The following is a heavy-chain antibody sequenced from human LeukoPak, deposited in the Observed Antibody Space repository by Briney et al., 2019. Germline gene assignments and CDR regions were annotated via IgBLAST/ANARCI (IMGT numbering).Heavy chain of an antibody. CDR2: IYYSGSS. Sequence: PSETLSLTCTVSGGSISSYYWSWIRQPPGKGLEWIGYIYYSGSSNYNPSLKSRVTISVDTSKNQFSLKLSSVTAADTAVYYCARFKAEDSGWYPSYHYGMDVRGQGTTVTVSS. J-gene: IGHJ6*02. D-gene: IGHD6-19*01. V-gene: IGHV4-59*01. CDR1: GGSISSYY. CDR3: ARFKAEDSGWYPSYHYGMDV.